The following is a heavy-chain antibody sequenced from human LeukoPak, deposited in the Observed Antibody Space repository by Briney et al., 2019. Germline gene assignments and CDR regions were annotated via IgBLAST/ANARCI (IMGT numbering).Heavy chain of an antibody. D-gene: IGHD1-26*01. Sequence: SVKVSCKASGFTFSTSVVQWVRQARGQRLEWIGWIVVGSGNTHYALKFQGRVTMTTDTSTSTAYMELRSLRSDDTAVYYCARMAGATFDYWGQGTLVTVSS. CDR2: IVVGSGNT. CDR1: GFTFSTSV. J-gene: IGHJ4*02. CDR3: ARMAGATFDY. V-gene: IGHV1-58*01.